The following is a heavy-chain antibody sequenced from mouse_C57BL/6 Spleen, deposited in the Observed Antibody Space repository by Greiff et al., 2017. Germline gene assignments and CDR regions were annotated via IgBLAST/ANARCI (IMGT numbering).Heavy chain of an antibody. D-gene: IGHD2-3*01. CDR1: GYTFTSYW. CDR3: AREADDGSFAY. Sequence: VQLQQSGAELVRPGSSVKLSCKASGYTFTSYWMDWVKQRPGQGLEWIGNIYPSDSETHYNQKFKDKATLTVDKSSSTAYMQLSSLTSEDSAVYYCAREADDGSFAYWGQGTLVTVSA. CDR2: IYPSDSET. V-gene: IGHV1-61*01. J-gene: IGHJ3*01.